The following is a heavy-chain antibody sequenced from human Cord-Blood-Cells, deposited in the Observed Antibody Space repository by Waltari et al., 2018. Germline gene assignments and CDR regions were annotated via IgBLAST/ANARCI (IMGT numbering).Heavy chain of an antibody. V-gene: IGHV4-59*01. Sequence: QVQLQESGPGLVKPSETLSLTCTVSGGSISSYYWSWIRQPPGKGLEWIGYIYYSGSTNYNPTLKSRVTISVDTSKNQFSLKLSSVTAADTAVYYCARAPSTQDFDYWGQGTLVTVSS. CDR2: IYYSGST. D-gene: IGHD1-1*01. CDR3: ARAPSTQDFDY. CDR1: GGSISSYY. J-gene: IGHJ4*02.